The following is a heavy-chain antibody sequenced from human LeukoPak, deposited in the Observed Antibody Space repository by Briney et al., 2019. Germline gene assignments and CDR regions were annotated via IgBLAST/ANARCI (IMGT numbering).Heavy chain of an antibody. V-gene: IGHV3-23*01. CDR2: ISGSGGST. CDR3: AKDGVGATPSYYFDY. CDR1: GFTFSSYA. J-gene: IGHJ4*02. D-gene: IGHD1-26*01. Sequence: PGGSLRLSCAASGFTFSSYAMSWVRQAPGKGLEWVSAISGSGGSTYYAGSVKGRFTISRDNSKNTLYLQMNSLRAEDTAVYYCAKDGVGATPSYYFDYWGQGTLVTVSS.